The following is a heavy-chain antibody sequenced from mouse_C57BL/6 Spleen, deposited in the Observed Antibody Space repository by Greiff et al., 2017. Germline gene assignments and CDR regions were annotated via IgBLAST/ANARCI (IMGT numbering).Heavy chain of an antibody. Sequence: QVQLQQPGAELVKPGASVKMSCKASGYTFTSYWITWVKQRPGQGLEWIGDIYPGSGSTNYNEKFKSKANLTVDKPSSTAYMQLSSLPSEDSAVYYWERSGGGNPYAMDYWGQGTSVTVSS. CDR3: ERSGGGNPYAMDY. CDR1: GYTFTSYW. CDR2: IYPGSGST. V-gene: IGHV1-55*01. D-gene: IGHD2-1*01. J-gene: IGHJ4*01.